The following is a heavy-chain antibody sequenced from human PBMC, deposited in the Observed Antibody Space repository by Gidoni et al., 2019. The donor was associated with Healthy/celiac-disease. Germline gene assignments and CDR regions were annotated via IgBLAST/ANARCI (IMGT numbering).Heavy chain of an antibody. J-gene: IGHJ6*02. D-gene: IGHD2-2*01. CDR2: IYYSGST. CDR1: GGSISSSSYY. Sequence: QLQLQESDPGLVKPSETLSLTCTVSGGSISSSSYYWGWIRQPPGKGLEWIGSIYYSGSTYYNPSLKSRVTISVDTSKNQFSLKLSSVTAADTAVYYCARRAIVVVPAAMDYGMDVWGQGTMVTVSS. V-gene: IGHV4-39*01. CDR3: ARRAIVVVPAAMDYGMDV.